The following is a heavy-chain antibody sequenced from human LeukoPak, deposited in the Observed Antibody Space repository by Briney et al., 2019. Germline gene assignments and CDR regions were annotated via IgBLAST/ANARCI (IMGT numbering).Heavy chain of an antibody. D-gene: IGHD2-15*01. J-gene: IGHJ4*02. CDR1: GFNFSGSA. CDR3: ARDYSPDY. Sequence: GGSLRLSCTASGFNFSGSAMHWVRQASGKGLEWIGRIRNKANNYATAYVASVKGRFTISRDDSKNTAYLQMNSLRAEDTAVYYCARDYSPDYWGQGTLVTVSS. CDR2: IRNKANNYAT. V-gene: IGHV3-73*01.